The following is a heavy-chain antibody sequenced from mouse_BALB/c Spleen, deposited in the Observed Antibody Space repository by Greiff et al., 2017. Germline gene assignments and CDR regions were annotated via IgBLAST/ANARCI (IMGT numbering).Heavy chain of an antibody. CDR2: ISNGGGST. CDR3: ASLYYYGSRSFAY. J-gene: IGHJ3*01. D-gene: IGHD1-1*01. CDR1: GFTFSSYT. Sequence: EVHLVESGGGLVQPGGSLKLSCAASGFTFSSYTMSWVRQTPEKRLEWVAYISNGGGSTYYPDTVKGRFTISRDNAKNTLYLQMSSLKSEDTAMYYCASLYYYGSRSFAYWGQGTLVTVSA. V-gene: IGHV5-12-2*01.